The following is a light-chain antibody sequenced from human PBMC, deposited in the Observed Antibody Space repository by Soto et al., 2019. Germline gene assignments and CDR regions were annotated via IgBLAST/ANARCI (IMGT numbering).Light chain of an antibody. J-gene: IGKJ1*01. CDR2: KAS. V-gene: IGKV1-5*03. CDR1: QSISNY. Sequence: DIQMTQSPSTLSASVGDRVTIACRASQSISNYLAWYQQKPGKAPKLLIYKASSLESGVPSRFSGSGSGTEFTLTISSLQPDDFATYYCQQYNSYSLTFGQGTKVEIK. CDR3: QQYNSYSLT.